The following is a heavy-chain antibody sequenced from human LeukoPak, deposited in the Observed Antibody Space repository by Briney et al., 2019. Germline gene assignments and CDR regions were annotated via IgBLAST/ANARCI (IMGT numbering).Heavy chain of an antibody. D-gene: IGHD2-21*02. CDR1: GFTFSSYG. Sequence: GGSLRLSCAASGFTFSSYGMHWVRQASGKGLEWVAVISYDGSNKYYADSVKGQFTISRDNSKETLNLQMNSLRAEDTGMYYCAKVWEAYCGGDCFSPFDYWGQGTLVTVSS. J-gene: IGHJ4*02. V-gene: IGHV3-30*18. CDR2: ISYDGSNK. CDR3: AKVWEAYCGGDCFSPFDY.